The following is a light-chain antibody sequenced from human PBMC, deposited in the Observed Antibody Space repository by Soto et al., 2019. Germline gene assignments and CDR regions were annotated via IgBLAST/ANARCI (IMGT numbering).Light chain of an antibody. CDR3: QHYNSYSEA. CDR1: QGISSY. J-gene: IGKJ1*01. CDR2: AAS. V-gene: IGKV1-8*01. Sequence: IRMTQSPSSLSASTGDRVTITCRASQGISSYLAWYQQKPGKAPKLLIYAASTLQSGVPSRFSGSGSGTEFTLTISSLQPDDFATYYCQHYNSYSEAFCQGAKADVK.